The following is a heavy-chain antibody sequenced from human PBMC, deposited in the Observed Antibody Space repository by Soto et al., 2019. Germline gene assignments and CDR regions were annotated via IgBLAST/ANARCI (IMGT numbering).Heavy chain of an antibody. V-gene: IGHV3-33*01. CDR2: IWYDGSKI. D-gene: IGHD4-17*01. CDR1: GFTFSTYG. J-gene: IGHJ4*02. Sequence: GGSLRLSCAASGFTFSTYGMHWVRQAPGKGLEWVAVIWYDGSKIYYADSVKGRFIISRDNSKKTLYLEMNSLRAEDTAVYYCARAGGTTVTGLWHFDSWGQGTLVTVSS. CDR3: ARAGGTTVTGLWHFDS.